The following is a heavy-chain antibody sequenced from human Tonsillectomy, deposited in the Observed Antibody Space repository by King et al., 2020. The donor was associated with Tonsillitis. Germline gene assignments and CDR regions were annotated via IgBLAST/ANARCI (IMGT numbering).Heavy chain of an antibody. Sequence: QLVQSGGGLVKPGGSLRLSCAASGFTFSSYSMNWVRQAPGKGLEWVSSISSTSSYIYYADSVKGRFTFSRDNAKNSLYLQMDSLRAEDTAVYYCARDSTDSSGFYYYFDYWGQGPLVTVSS. CDR2: ISSTSSYI. V-gene: IGHV3-21*01. CDR3: ARDSTDSSGFYYYFDY. J-gene: IGHJ4*02. D-gene: IGHD3-22*01. CDR1: GFTFSSYS.